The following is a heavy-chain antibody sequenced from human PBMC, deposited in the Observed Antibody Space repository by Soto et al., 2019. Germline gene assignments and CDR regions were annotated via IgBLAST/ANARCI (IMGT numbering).Heavy chain of an antibody. CDR1: GGSISSYY. Sequence: ETLSLTCTVSGGSISSYYWSWIRQPPGKGLEWIGYIYYSGSTNYNPSLKSRVTISVDTSKNQFSLKLSSVTAADTAVYYCARGYSSGYYDYWGQGTLVTVSS. CDR3: ARGYSSGYYDY. V-gene: IGHV4-59*01. J-gene: IGHJ4*02. CDR2: IYYSGST. D-gene: IGHD3-22*01.